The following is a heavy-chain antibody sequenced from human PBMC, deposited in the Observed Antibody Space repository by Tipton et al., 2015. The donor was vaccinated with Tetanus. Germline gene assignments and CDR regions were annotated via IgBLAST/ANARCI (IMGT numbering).Heavy chain of an antibody. CDR2: INHSGST. Sequence: TLSLTCAVYGGSFSGYYWSWIRQPPGKGLEWIGEINHSGSTHYNPSLKSRVTISVDTSKNQFSLKLSSVTAADTAVYYCASRRQGHYYGMDVWGQGTTVTVSS. V-gene: IGHV4-34*01. CDR3: ASRRQGHYYGMDV. J-gene: IGHJ6*02. CDR1: GGSFSGYY.